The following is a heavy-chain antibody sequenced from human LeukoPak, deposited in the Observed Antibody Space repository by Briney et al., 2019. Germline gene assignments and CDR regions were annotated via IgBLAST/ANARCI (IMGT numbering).Heavy chain of an antibody. D-gene: IGHD2-15*01. CDR2: IYYTGST. Sequence: PSETLSLTCTVSGASISTYYWSWIRQPPGKGLEWIGYIYYTGSTTYNPSLESRVTMSVDTSRNQFSLQLTSVTAADTAVYHCARETYCSGGTCFFGPDYWGQGTLVTVSS. V-gene: IGHV4-59*12. J-gene: IGHJ4*02. CDR1: GASISTYY. CDR3: ARETYCSGGTCFFGPDY.